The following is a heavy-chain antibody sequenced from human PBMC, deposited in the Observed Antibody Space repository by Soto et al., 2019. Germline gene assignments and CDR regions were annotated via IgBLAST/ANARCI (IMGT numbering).Heavy chain of an antibody. D-gene: IGHD3-22*01. Sequence: EVQLVESGGGLVQPGGSLRLSCAASGFTVSSNYMSWVRQAPGKGLEWVSVIYSGGSTYYADSVKGRFTISRHNSKNTLYLQMTSLRAEDTAVYYCVGGGYDSSGYEDYWGQGTLVTVSS. CDR3: VGGGYDSSGYEDY. CDR2: IYSGGST. CDR1: GFTVSSNY. V-gene: IGHV3-53*04. J-gene: IGHJ4*02.